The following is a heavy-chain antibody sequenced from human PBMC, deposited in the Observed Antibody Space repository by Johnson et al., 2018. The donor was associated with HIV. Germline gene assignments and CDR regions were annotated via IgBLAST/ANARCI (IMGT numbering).Heavy chain of an antibody. CDR3: ARVSGELDDAFDI. CDR1: GFTCSSYD. V-gene: IGHV3-13*01. Sequence: EVQLVESGGGLVQPGGSLRLSCAASGFTCSSYDMHGGRQATGKGLAWVSAIGTAGDTYYPGSVKGRFTISRENAKTSLYLQMNSLRAGDPAVYYCARVSGELDDAFDIWGQGTMVTVSS. CDR2: IGTAGDT. J-gene: IGHJ3*02. D-gene: IGHD2-21*01.